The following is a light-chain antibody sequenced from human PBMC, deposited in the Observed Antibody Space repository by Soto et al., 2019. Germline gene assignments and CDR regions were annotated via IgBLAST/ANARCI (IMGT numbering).Light chain of an antibody. V-gene: IGKV1-39*01. J-gene: IGKJ5*01. CDR3: QEAFSAPIT. CDR1: QYIGTY. Sequence: DIQLTQSPSSVTASAGDRVTISCWASQYIGTYLNWYQHKHGQAPRLLIYAATSLRSGVPSRFSGSGSGTDFTLTISSLQPEDFASYYCQEAFSAPITFGQGTRLEIK. CDR2: AAT.